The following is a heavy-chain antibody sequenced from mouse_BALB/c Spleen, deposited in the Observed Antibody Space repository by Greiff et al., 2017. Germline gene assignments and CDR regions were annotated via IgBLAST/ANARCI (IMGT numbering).Heavy chain of an antibody. CDR1: GFTFSDYY. CDR3: ARGTDLSYAMDY. J-gene: IGHJ4*01. V-gene: IGHV5-4*02. CDR2: ISDGGSYT. Sequence: EVQLQESGGGLVKPGGSLKLSCAASGFTFSDYYMYWVRQTPEKRLEWVATISDGGSYTYYPDSVKGRFTISRDNAKNNLYLQMSSLKSEDTAMYYCARGTDLSYAMDYWGQGTSVTVSS.